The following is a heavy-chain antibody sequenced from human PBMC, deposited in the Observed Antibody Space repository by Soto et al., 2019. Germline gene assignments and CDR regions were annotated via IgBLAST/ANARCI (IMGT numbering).Heavy chain of an antibody. D-gene: IGHD3-16*02. J-gene: IGHJ4*02. V-gene: IGHV3-23*01. Sequence: LRLSCAASGFTFSNSAMTWVRQALGKGPEWVSSIGRTNNTHYADSVKGRFAISRDNPQNTPYLQMNSLTAEDTAVYFCAKVDAYSYRTDHWGQGTLVTVSS. CDR1: GFTFSNSA. CDR3: AKVDAYSYRTDH. CDR2: IGRTNNT.